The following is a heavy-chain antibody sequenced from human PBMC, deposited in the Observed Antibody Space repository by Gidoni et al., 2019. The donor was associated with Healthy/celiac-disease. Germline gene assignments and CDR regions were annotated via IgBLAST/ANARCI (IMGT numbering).Heavy chain of an antibody. D-gene: IGHD5-18*01. J-gene: IGHJ5*02. CDR1: GFTFSSYA. V-gene: IGHV3-23*01. CDR2: ISGSGGST. CDR3: AKDQAGYSYGGYNWFDP. Sequence: EVQLLESGGGLVQPGGSLRLSCAASGFTFSSYAMSWVRQAPGKGLEWVSAISGSGGSTYYADSVKGRFTISRDNSKNTLYLQMNSLRAEDTAVYYCAKDQAGYSYGGYNWFDPWGQGTLVTVSS.